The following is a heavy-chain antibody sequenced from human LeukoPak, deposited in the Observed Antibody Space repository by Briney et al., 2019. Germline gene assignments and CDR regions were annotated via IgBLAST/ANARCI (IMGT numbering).Heavy chain of an antibody. CDR1: GYIFTDYN. D-gene: IGHD1-20*01. CDR2: INPNSGGT. J-gene: IGHJ4*02. CDR3: VRDISGSYDY. Sequence: ASVTVSCKATGYIFTDYNLRWVRQAPGQGLEWMGLINPNSGGTYYAQTFQGRVTMTRDTSITTGYMDLSSLRSDDTAVYYCVRDISGSYDYWGQGTLVTVSS. V-gene: IGHV1-2*02.